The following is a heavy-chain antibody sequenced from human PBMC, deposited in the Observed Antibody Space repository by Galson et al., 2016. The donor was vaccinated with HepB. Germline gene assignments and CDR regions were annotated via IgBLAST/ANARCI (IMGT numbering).Heavy chain of an antibody. V-gene: IGHV4-59*12. D-gene: IGHD2-21*01. Sequence: SETLSLTCSLSGGSIGRFSWAWIRQTPTKGLEWIGSVRYTGSASYSPSLRGRVTISLVPSQGQFSLTLTSVSADDPAVYFCARESSSSSLQFSSGLIGDAWFDPWGQGILVTVSS. J-gene: IGHJ5*02. CDR1: GGSIGRFS. CDR2: VRYTGSA. CDR3: ARESSSSSLQFSSGLIGDAWFDP.